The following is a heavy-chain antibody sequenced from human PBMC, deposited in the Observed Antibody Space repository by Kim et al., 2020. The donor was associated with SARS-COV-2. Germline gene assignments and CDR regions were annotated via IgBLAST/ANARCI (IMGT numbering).Heavy chain of an antibody. Sequence: YNPSLKSRVTISVDTSNNQCSLRLTSVTAADTAVYYCARLKVGSTDYFDYWGQGTLVTVSS. D-gene: IGHD1-26*01. CDR3: ARLKVGSTDYFDY. J-gene: IGHJ4*02. V-gene: IGHV4-34*01.